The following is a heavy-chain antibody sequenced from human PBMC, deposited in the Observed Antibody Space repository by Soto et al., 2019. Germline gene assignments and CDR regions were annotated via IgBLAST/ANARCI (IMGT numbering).Heavy chain of an antibody. V-gene: IGHV1-69*13. CDR3: ARARLSNGDPNIYFLYGLDV. CDR1: GDMFRNSA. CDR2: TIPLFRRT. D-gene: IGHD6-6*01. J-gene: IGHJ6*02. Sequence: VASVKVSCKASGDMFRNSAFTWVRQAPGQGLEWMGVTIPLFRRTNVAQKFQGRITFTADESTSNIYMELSSLTSEDTAVYYCARARLSNGDPNIYFLYGLDVWGQGTTVTVSS.